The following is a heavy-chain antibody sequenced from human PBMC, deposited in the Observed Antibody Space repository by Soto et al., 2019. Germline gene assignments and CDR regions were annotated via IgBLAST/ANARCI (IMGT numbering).Heavy chain of an antibody. D-gene: IGHD3-22*01. CDR3: ASPNYYDSSGYLY. Sequence: GSLRLSCAASGFTFSSYEMNWVRQAPGKGLEWVSYISSSGSTIYYADSVKGRFTISRDNAKNSLYLQMNSLRAEDTAVYYCASPNYYDSSGYLYWGQGTLVTVSS. CDR1: GFTFSSYE. V-gene: IGHV3-48*03. CDR2: ISSSGSTI. J-gene: IGHJ4*02.